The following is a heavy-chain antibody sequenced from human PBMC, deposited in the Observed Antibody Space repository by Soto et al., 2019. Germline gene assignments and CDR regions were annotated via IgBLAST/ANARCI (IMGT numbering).Heavy chain of an antibody. D-gene: IGHD7-27*01. V-gene: IGHV4-61*01. CDR1: GGSVSSGSYY. J-gene: IGHJ3*02. CDR2: IYYIGST. Sequence: QVQLQESGPGLVKPSETLSLTCTVSGGSVSSGSYYWSWIRQPPGKGLEWIGYIYYIGSTNYNPSLKSRVTISVDTSKNQFSLKLSSVTAADTAVYYCATNLGIWYAFDIWGQGTMVTVSS. CDR3: ATNLGIWYAFDI.